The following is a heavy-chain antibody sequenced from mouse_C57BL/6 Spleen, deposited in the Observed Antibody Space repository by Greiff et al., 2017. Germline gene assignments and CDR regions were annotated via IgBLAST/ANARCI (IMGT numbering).Heavy chain of an antibody. D-gene: IGHD2-4*01. CDR1: GYSITSGYY. CDR2: ISYDGSN. Sequence: EVKLMESGPGLVKPSQSLSLTCSVTGYSITSGYYWNWIRQFPGNKLEWMGYISYDGSNNYNPSLKNRISITRDTSKNQFFLKLNSVTTEDTATYYCARDEGDYDRVLDYWGQGTTLTVSS. J-gene: IGHJ2*01. CDR3: ARDEGDYDRVLDY. V-gene: IGHV3-6*01.